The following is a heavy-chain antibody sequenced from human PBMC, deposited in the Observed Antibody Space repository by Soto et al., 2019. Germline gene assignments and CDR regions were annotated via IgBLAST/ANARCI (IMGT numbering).Heavy chain of an antibody. Sequence: QVQLVQSGAEVKKPGSSVKVSCKASGGTFSSYTISWVRQAPGQGLEWMGRIIPLLGIANYAQKFQGRVTITADKSTSPAYMELSSLRSEDTAVYYCARGWGLVPAAVYYYYYGMDVWGQGTTVTVSS. D-gene: IGHD2-2*01. CDR1: GGTFSSYT. CDR3: ARGWGLVPAAVYYYYYGMDV. V-gene: IGHV1-69*02. CDR2: IIPLLGIA. J-gene: IGHJ6*02.